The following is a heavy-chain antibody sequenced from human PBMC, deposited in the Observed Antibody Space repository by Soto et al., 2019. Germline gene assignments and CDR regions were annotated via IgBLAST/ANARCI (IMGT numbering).Heavy chain of an antibody. CDR2: ISYDGSNK. CDR3: ARGRRTYYYDSSGYYYGSFDY. V-gene: IGHV3-30-3*01. D-gene: IGHD3-22*01. CDR1: GFTFSSYA. Sequence: ESGGGVVQPGRSLRLSCAASGFTFSSYAMHWVRQAPGKGLEWVAVISYDGSNKYYADSVKGRFTISRDNSKNTLYLQMNSLRAEDTAVYYCARGRRTYYYDSSGYYYGSFDYWGQGTLVTVSS. J-gene: IGHJ4*02.